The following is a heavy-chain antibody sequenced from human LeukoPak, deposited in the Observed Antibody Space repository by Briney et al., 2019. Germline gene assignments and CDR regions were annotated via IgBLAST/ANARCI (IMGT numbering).Heavy chain of an antibody. J-gene: IGHJ4*02. CDR3: ASGHLPSYYYDSSGPSFDY. Sequence: SVKVSCKASGYTFTSYDINWVRQATGQGLEWMGWISAYNGNTNYAQKLQGRVTMTTDTSTSTAYMELRSLRSDDTAVYYCASGHLPSYYYDSSGPSFDYWGQGTLVTVSS. CDR1: GYTFTSYD. D-gene: IGHD3-22*01. V-gene: IGHV1-18*01. CDR2: ISAYNGNT.